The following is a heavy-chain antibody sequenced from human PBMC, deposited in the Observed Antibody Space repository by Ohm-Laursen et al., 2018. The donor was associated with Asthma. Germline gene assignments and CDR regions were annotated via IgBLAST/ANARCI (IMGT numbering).Heavy chain of an antibody. CDR2: INAGNGNT. D-gene: IGHD2-15*01. CDR1: GYTFTSYA. J-gene: IGHJ3*02. V-gene: IGHV1-3*01. CDR3: ARDRHCSGGSCYYAFDI. Sequence: GASVKVSYKASGYTFTSYAMHWVRQAPGQRLEWMGWINAGNGNTKYSQKFQGRVTITRDTSASTAYMELSSLRSEDTAVYYCARDRHCSGGSCYYAFDIWGQGTMVTVSS.